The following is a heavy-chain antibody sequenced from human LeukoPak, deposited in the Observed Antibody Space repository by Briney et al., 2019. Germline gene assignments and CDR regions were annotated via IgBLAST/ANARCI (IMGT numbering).Heavy chain of an antibody. V-gene: IGHV1-18*01. CDR1: GYTFTSYG. J-gene: IGHJ3*02. Sequence: AASVKVSCKASGYTFTSYGISWVRQAPGQGLEWMGWISAYNGNTNYAQKLQGGVTMTTDTSTSTAYMELRSLRSDDTAVYYCAAAAGTEGAFDIWGQGTMVTVSS. D-gene: IGHD6-13*01. CDR2: ISAYNGNT. CDR3: AAAAGTEGAFDI.